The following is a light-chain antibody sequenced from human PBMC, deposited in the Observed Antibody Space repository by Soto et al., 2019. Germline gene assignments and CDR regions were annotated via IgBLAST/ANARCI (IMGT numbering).Light chain of an antibody. J-gene: IGKJ1*01. CDR2: EAS. CDR3: LHDNSYPRT. Sequence: DIQMTQSPSTLSASVGDRVTITCRASQSFNRWLAWFQQKPGKAPNLLIYEASTLESVVPSRFSGSRSGTEFTLTISSLQPDDFATYYCLHDNSYPRTFGQGTKVEIK. V-gene: IGKV1-5*03. CDR1: QSFNRW.